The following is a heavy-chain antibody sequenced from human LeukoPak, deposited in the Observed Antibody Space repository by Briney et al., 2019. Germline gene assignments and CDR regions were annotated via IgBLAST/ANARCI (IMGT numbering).Heavy chain of an antibody. CDR3: ARSVEGYCSGGSCYSYSYYMDV. D-gene: IGHD2-15*01. J-gene: IGHJ6*03. CDR2: IYYSGST. CDR1: GGSISSYY. V-gene: IGHV4-59*01. Sequence: SETLSLTCTVSGGSISSYYWSWIRQPPGKGLEWIGYIYYSGSTNYNPSLKSRVTISVDTSKNQFSLKLSSVTAADTAVYYCARSVEGYCSGGSCYSYSYYMDVWGKGTTVTISS.